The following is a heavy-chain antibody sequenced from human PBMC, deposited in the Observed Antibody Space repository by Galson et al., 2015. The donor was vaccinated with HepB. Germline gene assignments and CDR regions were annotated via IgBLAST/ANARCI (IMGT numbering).Heavy chain of an antibody. J-gene: IGHJ4*02. V-gene: IGHV1-18*01. Sequence: SVKVSCKASGYIFTNKGISWVRQAPGQGLEWMGWISTNSGDTNYAQKFQGRVPMTTDTSTSTAYMELRSLRSDDTAVYYCARDVDHRFDHWGQGTLVTVTS. CDR1: GYIFTNKG. CDR2: ISTNSGDT. CDR3: ARDVDHRFDH.